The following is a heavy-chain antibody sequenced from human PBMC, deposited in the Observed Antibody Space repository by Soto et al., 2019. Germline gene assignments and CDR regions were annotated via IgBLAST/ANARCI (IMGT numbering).Heavy chain of an antibody. CDR1: GFTFSDYD. V-gene: IGHV3-11*01. D-gene: IGHD3-10*01. CDR2: ISTSGSSK. CDR3: ARGFSYSGC. Sequence: QEQLVESGGGLVEPGGSLRLSCVASGFTFSDYDMSWIRQAPAKGLEWIAHISTSGSSKYYADSVKGRFTVSRDNAKNSLSLQMDSLRAEDTAMYYCARGFSYSGCWGQGTLVTVSS. J-gene: IGHJ4*02.